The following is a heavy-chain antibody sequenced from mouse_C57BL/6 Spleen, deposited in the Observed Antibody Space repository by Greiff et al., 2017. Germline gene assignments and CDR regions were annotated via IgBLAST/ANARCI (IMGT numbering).Heavy chain of an antibody. CDR3: ARSLDYGSSSFDY. D-gene: IGHD1-1*01. CDR2: IYPRSGNT. Sequence: VQLQQSGAELARPGASVKLSCKASGYTFTSYGISWVKQRTGQGLEWIGEIYPRSGNTYYNEKFKGKATLTADKSSSTAYMELRSLTSEDSAVYFCARSLDYGSSSFDYCGQGATLTVSS. V-gene: IGHV1-81*01. CDR1: GYTFTSYG. J-gene: IGHJ2*01.